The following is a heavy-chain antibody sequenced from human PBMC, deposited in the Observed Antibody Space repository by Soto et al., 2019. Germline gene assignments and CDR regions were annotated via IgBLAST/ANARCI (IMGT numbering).Heavy chain of an antibody. CDR2: INHSGRV. V-gene: IGHV4-34*01. J-gene: IGHJ5*01. Sequence: SETLSLTCAVYGVSFSGHSWTWIRQSPGKGQEWIGDINHSGRVNYSPSLKSRVTISLDTSKNQFSLTLSAVTAADTAMYYCSTRAYDTNGYYRFDPWGQGTLVTVSS. D-gene: IGHD3-22*01. CDR1: GVSFSGHS. CDR3: STRAYDTNGYYRFDP.